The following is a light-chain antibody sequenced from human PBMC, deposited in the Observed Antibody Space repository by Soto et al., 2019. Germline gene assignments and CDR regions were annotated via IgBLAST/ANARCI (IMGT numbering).Light chain of an antibody. Sequence: EIVLTQSPATLSLSPGERATLSCRASQSVRKQLARYQQKPGQAPRLLIYDSSNRATGIPGRFSGSGSGTDFTLTISSLEPEDFAVYYCQQRSNWPWTFGQGTKVEIK. J-gene: IGKJ1*01. CDR1: QSVRKQ. V-gene: IGKV3-11*01. CDR3: QQRSNWPWT. CDR2: DSS.